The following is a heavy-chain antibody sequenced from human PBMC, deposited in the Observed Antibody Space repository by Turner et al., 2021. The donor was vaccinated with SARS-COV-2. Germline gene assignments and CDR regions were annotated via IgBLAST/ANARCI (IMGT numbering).Heavy chain of an antibody. Sequence: QVQLVESGGGVVQPGGSLGLSCAASGFIFTNHDLHWVRQAPGKGLEWVAAILRDGSDQYYADSVKGRFTISRDTSKKTVSLQMNALRAEDTATYFCAKDLTVPGAPSSYWYFDFWGRGALVTVSS. CDR1: GFIFTNHD. V-gene: IGHV3-30*02. CDR2: ILRDGSDQ. J-gene: IGHJ2*01. D-gene: IGHD3-9*01. CDR3: AKDLTVPGAPSSYWYFDF.